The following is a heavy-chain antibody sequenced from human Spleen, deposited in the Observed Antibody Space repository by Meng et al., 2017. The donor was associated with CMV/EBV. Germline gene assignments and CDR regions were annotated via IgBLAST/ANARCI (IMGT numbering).Heavy chain of an antibody. Sequence: KASRYTYNVYYMHWVRQEPGQGLEWMGWSKHNSGGTNYAQKLQGRVTMTRDTSISTAYMELSRLRSDDTAVYYCARVYDFWSGYYYWGQGTLVTVSS. D-gene: IGHD3-3*01. CDR1: RYTYNVYY. V-gene: IGHV1-2*02. J-gene: IGHJ4*02. CDR2: SKHNSGGT. CDR3: ARVYDFWSGYYY.